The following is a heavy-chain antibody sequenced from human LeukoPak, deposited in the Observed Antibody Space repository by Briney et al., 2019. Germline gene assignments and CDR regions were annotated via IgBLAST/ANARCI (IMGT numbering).Heavy chain of an antibody. CDR2: IRYDGSNK. V-gene: IGHV3-30*02. J-gene: IGHJ4*02. CDR1: GFTFSSYG. CDR3: ARMRGSGSYYLNY. Sequence: GGSLRLSCAASGFTFSSYGMHWVRQAPGKGLEWVAFIRYDGSNKYYADSVKGRFTISRDNSKNTLYLQMNSLRAEDTAVYYCARMRGSGSYYLNYWGQGTLVTVSS. D-gene: IGHD3-10*01.